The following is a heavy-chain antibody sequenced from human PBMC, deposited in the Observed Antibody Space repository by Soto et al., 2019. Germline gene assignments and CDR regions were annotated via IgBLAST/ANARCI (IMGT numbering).Heavy chain of an antibody. J-gene: IGHJ4*02. Sequence: ASVKVSCKTSGYTFSTYGVTWVRQAPGQRLEWMGWINAGNGNTKYSQKFQGRVTITRDTSASTAYMELSSLRSEDTAVYYCARGLTLPTPLAYWGQGALVTVS. CDR2: INAGNGNT. CDR1: GYTFSTYG. V-gene: IGHV1-3*01. CDR3: ARGLTLPTPLAY. D-gene: IGHD7-27*01.